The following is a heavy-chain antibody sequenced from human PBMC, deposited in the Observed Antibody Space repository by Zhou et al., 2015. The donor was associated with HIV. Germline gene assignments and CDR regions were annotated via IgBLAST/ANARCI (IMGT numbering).Heavy chain of an antibody. CDR2: IIPIFGTA. V-gene: IGHV1-69*01. D-gene: IGHD2-21*02. Sequence: QVQLVQSGSEVKKPGSSVTVSCKASGGTFSSHAISWVRQAPGQGLEWLGGIIPIFGTANYAQKFQGRVTITADESTSTAYMELSSLRSEDTAVYYCARDIYCGGDCYPADAFDIWGQGTMVTVSS. J-gene: IGHJ3*02. CDR1: GGTFSSHA. CDR3: ARDIYCGGDCYPADAFDI.